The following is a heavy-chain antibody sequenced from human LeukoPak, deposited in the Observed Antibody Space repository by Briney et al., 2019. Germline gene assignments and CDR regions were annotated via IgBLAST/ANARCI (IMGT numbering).Heavy chain of an antibody. CDR3: ARGGWLGHFDY. Sequence: GGSLRLSCAASGFTFSSYSMNWVRQAPGKGLEWVSSISSSSSYIYYADSVKGRSTISRDNAKNSLYLQMNSLRAEDTAVYYCARGGWLGHFDYWGQGTLVTVSS. CDR2: ISSSSSYI. D-gene: IGHD6-19*01. V-gene: IGHV3-21*01. J-gene: IGHJ4*02. CDR1: GFTFSSYS.